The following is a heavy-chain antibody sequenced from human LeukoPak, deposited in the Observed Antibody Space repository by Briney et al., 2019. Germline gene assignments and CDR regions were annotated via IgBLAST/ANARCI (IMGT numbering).Heavy chain of an antibody. V-gene: IGHV4-59*01. CDR2: IYYSGST. CDR3: ARDSDPTYYFDSGPYHAY. CDR1: GGSISSYY. Sequence: PSETLSLTCTVSGGSISSYYWSWLRQPPGKGLEWIGYIYYSGSTNYNPSLKSRVTISVDTSKNQFSLKLSSVTAADTAVYYCARDSDPTYYFDSGPYHAYWGQGTLVTVSS. D-gene: IGHD3-10*01. J-gene: IGHJ4*02.